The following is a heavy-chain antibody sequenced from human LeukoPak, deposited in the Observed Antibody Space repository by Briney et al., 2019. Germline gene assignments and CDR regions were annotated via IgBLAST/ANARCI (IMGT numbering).Heavy chain of an antibody. D-gene: IGHD6-13*01. CDR3: ARAAIAAARIYYYMDV. V-gene: IGHV3-21*01. J-gene: IGHJ6*03. Sequence: GGSLRLSCAASGFTFSSYSMNWVRQAPGKGLEWVSFISTSSSYIHNADSVKGRFTISRDNAENSLYLQMNSLRAEDTAVYYCARAAIAAARIYYYMDVWGKGTTVTISS. CDR2: ISTSSSYI. CDR1: GFTFSSYS.